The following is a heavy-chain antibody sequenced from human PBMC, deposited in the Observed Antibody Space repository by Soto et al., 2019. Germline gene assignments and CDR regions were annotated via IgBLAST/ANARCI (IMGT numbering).Heavy chain of an antibody. CDR3: ARLGRRYYYDSSGYSHIDY. J-gene: IGHJ4*02. Sequence: SETLSLTCTVSGGSISSGGYYWSWIRQHPGKGLEWIGYIYYSGSTYYNPSLKSRVTISVDTSKNQFSLKLSSVTAADTAVYYCARLGRRYYYDSSGYSHIDYWGQGTLVTVSS. CDR1: GGSISSGGYY. V-gene: IGHV4-31*03. CDR2: IYYSGST. D-gene: IGHD3-22*01.